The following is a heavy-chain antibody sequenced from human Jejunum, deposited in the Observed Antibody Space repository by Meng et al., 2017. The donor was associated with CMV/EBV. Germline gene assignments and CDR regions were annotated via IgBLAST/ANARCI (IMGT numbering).Heavy chain of an antibody. CDR1: GFTLSSYW. Sequence: GAASGFTLSSYWMTWVRQAPGKGLEWVANIKQDGSERYYVDSVKGRFTISRDNAKNSLYLQMNSLRADDTAVYYCSTVNGHAFDIWGQGTMVTVSS. CDR3: STVNGHAFDI. CDR2: IKQDGSER. V-gene: IGHV3-7*01. J-gene: IGHJ3*02. D-gene: IGHD2-8*01.